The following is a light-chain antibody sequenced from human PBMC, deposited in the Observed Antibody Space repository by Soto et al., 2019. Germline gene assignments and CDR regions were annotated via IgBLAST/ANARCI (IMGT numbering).Light chain of an antibody. CDR1: QSVSSN. Sequence: EIVMTQSPATLSVSPGERATLSCRASQSVSSNLAWYQQKPGQAPRLLIYGASTRATGIPARFSGSGSGTEFTHTISSMQSEDFAVYYCQQYNKWHLYTFGQGTKLEIK. CDR2: GAS. CDR3: QQYNKWHLYT. V-gene: IGKV3-15*01. J-gene: IGKJ2*01.